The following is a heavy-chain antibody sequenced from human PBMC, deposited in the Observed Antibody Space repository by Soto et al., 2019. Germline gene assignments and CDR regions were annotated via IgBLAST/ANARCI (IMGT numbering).Heavy chain of an antibody. CDR2: INHSGST. D-gene: IGHD3-9*01. CDR1: GGSFSGYY. Sequence: SETLSLTCAVYGGSFSGYYWSWIRQPPGKGLEWIGEINHSGSTNYNPSLKSRVTISVDTSKYQFSLKLSSVTAADMAVYYCARGKGGRLRYFDWLYYGMDVWGQGTTVT. CDR3: ARGKGGRLRYFDWLYYGMDV. J-gene: IGHJ6*02. V-gene: IGHV4-34*01.